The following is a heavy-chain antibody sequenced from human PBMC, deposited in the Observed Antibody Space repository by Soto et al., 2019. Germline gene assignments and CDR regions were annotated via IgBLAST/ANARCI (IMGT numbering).Heavy chain of an antibody. J-gene: IGHJ6*02. D-gene: IGHD5-18*01. CDR1: GGSISSGDYY. V-gene: IGHV4-30-4*01. Sequence: QVQLQESGPGLVKPSQTLSLTCTVSGGSISSGDYYWSWIRQPPGKCLDWIGDIYYSGSTYYNPSLKGRVTIALDTAKNQFSLRLSSVSAADTAVYYCARASPVVTDVWGQGTTVTFSS. CDR3: ARASPVVTDV. CDR2: IYYSGST.